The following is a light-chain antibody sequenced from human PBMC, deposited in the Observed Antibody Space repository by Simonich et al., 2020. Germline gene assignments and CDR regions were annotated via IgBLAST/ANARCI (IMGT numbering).Light chain of an antibody. Sequence: DIVMTQSPDSLAVSLGERATINCKSSQSVLYSSNNKNYLAWYQQKPGQPPKLLIYLASTRESGVPDRFSGSGSGTDFTLTISSMQSEDFAVYYCQQYNNWPLTFGGGTKVEIK. CDR1: QSVLYSSNNKNY. V-gene: IGKV4-1*01. CDR3: QQYNNWPLT. CDR2: LAS. J-gene: IGKJ4*01.